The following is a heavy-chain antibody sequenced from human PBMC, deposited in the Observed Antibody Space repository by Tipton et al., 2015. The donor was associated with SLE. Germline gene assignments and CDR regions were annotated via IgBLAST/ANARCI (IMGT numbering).Heavy chain of an antibody. Sequence: TLSLTCTVSGDSITSGMFYWSWIRQPAGKGLEWIGRVSSSGFTNYNPSLKSRVTISVDTSKNQVSLGLTSVTAADTAMYYCAREHYYDRSGSYWSLDYWGQGTLVTVSS. CDR1: GDSITSGMFY. V-gene: IGHV4-61*02. CDR2: VSSSGFT. J-gene: IGHJ4*02. D-gene: IGHD3-22*01. CDR3: AREHYYDRSGSYWSLDY.